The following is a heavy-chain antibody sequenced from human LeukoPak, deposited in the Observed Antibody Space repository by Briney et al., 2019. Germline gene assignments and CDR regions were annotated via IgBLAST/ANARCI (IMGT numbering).Heavy chain of an antibody. J-gene: IGHJ6*03. CDR1: GFTFSSYN. CDR2: ISTSSSYI. D-gene: IGHD2-21*01. Sequence: GGSLRLSCAASGFTFSSYNMNWVRQAPGKGLEWVSSISTSSSYIYYADSVKGRFTISRDNAKNSPYLQMNSLRAEDTAVYYCARDLFDYMDVWGKGTTVTVSS. CDR3: ARDLFDYMDV. V-gene: IGHV3-21*01.